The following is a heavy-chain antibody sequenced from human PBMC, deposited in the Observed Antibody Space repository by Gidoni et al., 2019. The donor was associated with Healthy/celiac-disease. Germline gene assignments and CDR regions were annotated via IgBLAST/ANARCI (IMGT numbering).Heavy chain of an antibody. J-gene: IGHJ5*02. CDR2: ISSSSSTI. Sequence: EVQLVESGGGLVQPGGSLRLSCAASGFTFSSYSMNWVRQAPGKGLEWVSYISSSSSTIYYADSVKGRFTIYRDNAKNALYLQMNSLRDEDTAVYYCARGRAAAGKRWFDPWGQGTLVTVSS. CDR3: ARGRAAAGKRWFDP. D-gene: IGHD6-13*01. V-gene: IGHV3-48*02. CDR1: GFTFSSYS.